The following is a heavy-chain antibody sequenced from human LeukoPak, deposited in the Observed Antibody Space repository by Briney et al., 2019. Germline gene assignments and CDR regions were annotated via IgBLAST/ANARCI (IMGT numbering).Heavy chain of an antibody. CDR2: IGSSGHT. CDR3: ARRKVYKDYFDY. J-gene: IGHJ4*02. CDR1: GGSISGADYY. Sequence: SETLSLTCTVSGGSISGADYYCDWIRQSPGKGLEWIETIGSSGHTYRNPSLKNRVTMSVDTSKNQFSLKLRSMAAADTAVFYCARRKVYKDYFDYWGRGTLVTVSS. D-gene: IGHD5-24*01. V-gene: IGHV4-39*01.